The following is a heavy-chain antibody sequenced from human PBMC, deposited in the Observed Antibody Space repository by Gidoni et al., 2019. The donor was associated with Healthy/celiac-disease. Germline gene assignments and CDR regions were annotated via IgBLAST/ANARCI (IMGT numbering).Heavy chain of an antibody. J-gene: IGHJ6*02. V-gene: IGHV4-61*02. D-gene: IGHD3-10*01. CDR3: ARDPVLLGFGELLYSPYGMDV. Sequence: HVQLQESGPGLVKPSPTLSLTCTVSGGAISSGSYYWSWTRQTAGKGLEWIGRIYTSMSTNYNPSHNGRFTISVVTSKNQFSLKLSSVPAADTAVYYCARDPVLLGFGELLYSPYGMDVWGQGTTVTVSS. CDR2: IYTSMST. CDR1: GGAISSGSYY.